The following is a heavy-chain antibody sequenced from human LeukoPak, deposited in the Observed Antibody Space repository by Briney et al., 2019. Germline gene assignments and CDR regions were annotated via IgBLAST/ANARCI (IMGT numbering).Heavy chain of an antibody. CDR3: ARGPYGGKSMYYFDS. D-gene: IGHD4-23*01. CDR1: GGSISSYY. Sequence: SSETLSLTCTVSGGSISSYYWSCIRQPAGKGLEWIGRIYTSGSTNYNPSLKSRVTMSVDTSKNQFSLKLSSVTAADTAVYYCARGPYGGKSMYYFDSWGQGTLVTVSS. CDR2: IYTSGST. V-gene: IGHV4-4*07. J-gene: IGHJ4*02.